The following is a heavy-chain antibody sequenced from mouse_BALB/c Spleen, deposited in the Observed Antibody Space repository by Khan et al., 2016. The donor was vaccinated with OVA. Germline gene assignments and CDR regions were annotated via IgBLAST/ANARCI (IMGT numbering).Heavy chain of an antibody. Sequence: QMQLEVSGAELARPGASVKMSCKASGYTFTSYTMHWVKQRPGQGLEWIGYINPSSGYTKYNQKFKDKATLTADKSSSTAYMQLSSLTSEDSADYYCARTHERWGQGTTLTVSS. CDR1: GYTFTSYT. CDR2: INPSSGYT. V-gene: IGHV1-4*01. CDR3: ARTHER. J-gene: IGHJ2*01.